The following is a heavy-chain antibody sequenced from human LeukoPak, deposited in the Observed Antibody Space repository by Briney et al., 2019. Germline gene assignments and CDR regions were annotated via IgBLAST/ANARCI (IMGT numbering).Heavy chain of an antibody. CDR2: VIPIFGSA. D-gene: IGHD1-1*01. J-gene: IGHJ5*02. CDR3: ARTGHLELQNWFDP. Sequence: ASVKVSCKASGGTFTSHAISWVRQAPGRGLEWMGGVIPIFGSANYAEKFQGRVTIVADDSTSTVYMDLSGLRPDDTAVYYCARTGHLELQNWFDPWGQGTLVIVSS. V-gene: IGHV1-69*13. CDR1: GGTFTSHA.